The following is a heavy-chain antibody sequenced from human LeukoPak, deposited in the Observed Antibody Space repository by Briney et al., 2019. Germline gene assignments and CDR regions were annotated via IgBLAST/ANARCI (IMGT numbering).Heavy chain of an antibody. CDR2: MNANRGNT. D-gene: IGHD5-12*01. CDR3: GRSGGYHPLDY. CDR1: GYTFTNYD. V-gene: IGHV1-8*01. J-gene: IGHJ4*02. Sequence: ASVKVSCKASGYTFTNYDINWVRQAPGQGLEWMGWMNANRGNTGYAQKFQGRVTMTRDTSTSTAYMELSSLRSEDTAVYYCGRSGGYHPLDYWGQGTLVTVSS.